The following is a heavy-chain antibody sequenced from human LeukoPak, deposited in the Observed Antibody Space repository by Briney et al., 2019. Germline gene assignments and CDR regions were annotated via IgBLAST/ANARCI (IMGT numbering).Heavy chain of an antibody. CDR1: GGSISSYY. D-gene: IGHD3-10*01. CDR2: ICYSGST. V-gene: IGHV4-59*01. J-gene: IGHJ6*04. Sequence: PSETLSLTCTVSGGSISSYYWSWIRQPPGTGLEWIGDICYSGSTNYNPSLKSRVTISVDTSKNQFSLKLSSVTAADTAVYYCARDNRVRGVKNGMDVWGKGTTVTVSS. CDR3: ARDNRVRGVKNGMDV.